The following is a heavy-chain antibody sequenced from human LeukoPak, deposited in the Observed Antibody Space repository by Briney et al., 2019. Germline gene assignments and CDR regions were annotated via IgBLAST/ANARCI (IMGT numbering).Heavy chain of an antibody. CDR2: ISSSSSTI. V-gene: IGHV3-48*04. CDR1: GFTFSSYS. CDR3: ARGLGDYGDYVGRFDY. D-gene: IGHD4-17*01. J-gene: IGHJ4*02. Sequence: GGSLRLSCAASGFTFSSYSMNWVRQAPGKGLGWVSYISSSSSTIYYADSVKGRFTVSRDNAKNSPYLQMNSLRAEDTAVYYCARGLGDYGDYVGRFDYWGQGTLVTVSS.